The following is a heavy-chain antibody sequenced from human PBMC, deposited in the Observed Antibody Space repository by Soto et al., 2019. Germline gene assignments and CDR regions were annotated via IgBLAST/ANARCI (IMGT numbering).Heavy chain of an antibody. CDR1: GDTLSTYY. Sequence: VQLVQSGAEVKTPGASVKISCKASGDTLSTYYMHWARQAPGQGLEWMGIINPRSGKTNYPQEIQGSFTLTRDTSTTTVYMELSTLRSEDTAMYYCARGVGYSDSSGYPFDYWGQGTLGTVSS. CDR2: INPRSGKT. J-gene: IGHJ4*02. D-gene: IGHD3-22*01. CDR3: ARGVGYSDSSGYPFDY. V-gene: IGHV1-46*03.